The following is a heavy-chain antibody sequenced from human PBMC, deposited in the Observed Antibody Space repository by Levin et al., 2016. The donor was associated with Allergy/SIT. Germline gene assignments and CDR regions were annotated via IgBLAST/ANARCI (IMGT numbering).Heavy chain of an antibody. J-gene: IGHJ4*02. CDR3: ARISGGTGFDY. Sequence: PGKALEWLAHIFSNDEKSYSTSLKSRLTISKDTSKSQVVLTMTNMDPVDTATYYCARISGGTGFDYWGQGTLVTVSS. CDR2: IFSNDEK. D-gene: IGHD2-15*01. V-gene: IGHV2-26*01.